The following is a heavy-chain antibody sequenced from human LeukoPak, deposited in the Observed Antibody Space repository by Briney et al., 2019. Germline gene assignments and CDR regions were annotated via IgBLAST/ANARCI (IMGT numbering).Heavy chain of an antibody. CDR2: IWYDGRNK. CDR3: ARDIARARMDV. CDR1: GFTFSSYA. D-gene: IGHD2-21*01. Sequence: PGGSLRLSCAASGFTFSSYAMSWVRQAPGKGLEWVAVIWYDGRNKYYADSVKGRFTISRDDFKSTLYLQMNSLRAEDTAVYYCARDIARARMDVWGQGTTVTVSS. J-gene: IGHJ6*02. V-gene: IGHV3-33*08.